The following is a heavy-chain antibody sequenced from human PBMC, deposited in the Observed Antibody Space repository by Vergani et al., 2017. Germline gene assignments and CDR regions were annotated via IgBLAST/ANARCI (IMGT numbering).Heavy chain of an antibody. CDR2: ISARDPST. D-gene: IGHD3-22*01. J-gene: IGHJ4*02. V-gene: IGHV3-23*01. CDR3: AGLSYDTTPFLQGGYDC. CDR1: GFTFSACP. Sequence: EVQLLQSGGGVIQPGGSVRLSCAASGFTFSACPMTWVRQAPGKGLEWVSAISARDPSTYYADSVKGRFTISRDNSKNMLYLQMNILRAEDTAVYYGAGLSYDTTPFLQGGYDCWGQGTLVSVSS.